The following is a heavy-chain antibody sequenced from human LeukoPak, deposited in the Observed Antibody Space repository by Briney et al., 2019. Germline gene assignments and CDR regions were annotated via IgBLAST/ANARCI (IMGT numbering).Heavy chain of an antibody. D-gene: IGHD3-10*01. CDR3: ARLSRLTLIRGVTGYHSLDV. J-gene: IGHJ6*04. V-gene: IGHV4-59*01. CDR2: IYYIGST. Sequence: SETLSLTCTVSGGSITNFYWSWIRQPPGGGLKYIGYIYYIGSTNYNPSLKSRVTISVDTSKNQFSLKLNSVSAADTAVYFCARLSRLTLIRGVTGYHSLDVWGKGTKVTVSS. CDR1: GGSITNFY.